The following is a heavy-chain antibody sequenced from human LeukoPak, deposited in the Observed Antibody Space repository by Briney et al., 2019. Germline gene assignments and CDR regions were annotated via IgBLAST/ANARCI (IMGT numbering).Heavy chain of an antibody. V-gene: IGHV4-59*04. CDR1: GGSISSYC. J-gene: IGHJ4*02. Sequence: SETLSLTCTISGGSISSYCWSWVRQPPGKGLEWIGSMCYSGSTYYNPSLKSRVTISVDTSKNQFSLKLSSVTAADTAVYYCARSPNSGYDPFDYWGQGTLVTVSS. CDR3: ARSPNSGYDPFDY. CDR2: MCYSGST. D-gene: IGHD5-12*01.